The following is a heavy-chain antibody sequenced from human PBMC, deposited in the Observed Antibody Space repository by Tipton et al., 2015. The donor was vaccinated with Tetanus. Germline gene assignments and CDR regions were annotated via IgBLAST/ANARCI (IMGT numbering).Heavy chain of an antibody. CDR3: VGGRGLGAYSYGFEY. J-gene: IGHJ4*02. CDR1: AYAFSSYD. Sequence: QSGAEVKKPGASVRVSCKAFAYAFSSYDLNWVRQATGQGLEWLGYMDPKTGRAAYGQRFQGSVTMTSNISITTAYMELRNLRSDDTAVYYCVGGRGLGAYSYGFEYWGQGALVTVSS. CDR2: MDPKTGRA. V-gene: IGHV1-8*01. D-gene: IGHD5-18*01.